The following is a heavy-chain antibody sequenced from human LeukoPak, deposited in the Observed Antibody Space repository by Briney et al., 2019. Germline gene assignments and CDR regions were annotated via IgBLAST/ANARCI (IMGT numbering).Heavy chain of an antibody. CDR1: GFTFSSYA. CDR3: ARGSMGDSSGYYLFDY. V-gene: IGHV3-30*04. Sequence: GGSLRLSCAASGFTFSSYAMHWVRQAPGKGLEWVAVISYDGSNKYYADSVKGRFTISRDNSKNTLYLQMNSLRAEDTAVYYYARGSMGDSSGYYLFDYWGQGTLVTVSS. J-gene: IGHJ4*02. D-gene: IGHD3-22*01. CDR2: ISYDGSNK.